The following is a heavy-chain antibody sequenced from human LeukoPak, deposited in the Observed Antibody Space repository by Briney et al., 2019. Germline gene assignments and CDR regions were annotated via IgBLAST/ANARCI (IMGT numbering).Heavy chain of an antibody. CDR3: ARDGVDNWFDP. CDR1: GFTFSTYS. J-gene: IGHJ5*02. CDR2: ISSSSSVI. Sequence: GGSLRLSCAASGFTFSTYSMNWVRQAPGKGLEWVSSISSSSSVIFYADSVKGRFTISRDNAKNSLYLQMNSLRAEDTAVYYCARDGVDNWFDPWGQGTLVTVSS. D-gene: IGHD3-3*01. V-gene: IGHV3-21*01.